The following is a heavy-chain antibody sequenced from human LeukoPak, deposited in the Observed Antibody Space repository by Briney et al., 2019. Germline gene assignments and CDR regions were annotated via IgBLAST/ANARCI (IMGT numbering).Heavy chain of an antibody. CDR3: TTTTWIQLWPKLFDY. Sequence: GGSLRLSCAASGFTFNNAWMSWVRPAPGKGLEWVGRIKSKTDGGTTDYAAPVKGRFTISREDSKSTLYLQVNSLKTEDTAVYYCTTTTWIQLWPKLFDYWGQGTLVTVSS. J-gene: IGHJ4*02. CDR1: GFTFNNAW. D-gene: IGHD5-18*01. CDR2: IKSKTDGGTT. V-gene: IGHV3-15*01.